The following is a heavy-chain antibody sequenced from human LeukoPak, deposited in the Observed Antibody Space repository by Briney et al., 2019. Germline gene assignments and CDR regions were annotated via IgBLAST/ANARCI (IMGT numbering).Heavy chain of an antibody. CDR2: ISDSGGST. J-gene: IGHJ4*02. CDR1: GFTFSNHA. D-gene: IGHD4-11*01. CDR3: ARDLEDYNNYGEMAI. V-gene: IGHV3-23*01. Sequence: GGSLRLSCAASGFTFSNHAMSWVRQAPGKGLEWVAVISDSGGSTYYADSVKGRFTISRDNSKNTLYLQMNSLRAEDTAVYYCARDLEDYNNYGEMAIWGQGALVTVSS.